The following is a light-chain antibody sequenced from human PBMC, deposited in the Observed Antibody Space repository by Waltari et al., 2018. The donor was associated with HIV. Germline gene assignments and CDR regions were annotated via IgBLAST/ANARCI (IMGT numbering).Light chain of an antibody. V-gene: IGLV1-51*01. CDR2: ENG. CDR1: TSTFRYHY. Sequence: QSVLTQPPSVSAAPGERVTISCSGATSTFRYHYVSWYRRVPGTPPQLLIMENGKRPSVIPERSSGSKSDMSASLGITGLQTGDEADYFCGSWDSRLSVGVFGVRTKLTVL. CDR3: GSWDSRLSVGV. J-gene: IGLJ2*01.